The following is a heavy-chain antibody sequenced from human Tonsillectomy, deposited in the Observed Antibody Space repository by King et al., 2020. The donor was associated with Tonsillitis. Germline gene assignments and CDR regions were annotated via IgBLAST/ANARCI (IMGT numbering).Heavy chain of an antibody. Sequence: VQLVESGGGLVQPGGSLRLSCAASGFTFSDYAMTWVRQAPGKGLEWVSTISGTSISTYYADSVEGRFTISRDNSKNTLFLQMNSLRAEDTAVYYCAKDSPLGYGMDVWGQGTTVTVSS. CDR2: ISGTSIST. CDR3: AKDSPLGYGMDV. V-gene: IGHV3-23*04. J-gene: IGHJ6*02. CDR1: GFTFSDYA.